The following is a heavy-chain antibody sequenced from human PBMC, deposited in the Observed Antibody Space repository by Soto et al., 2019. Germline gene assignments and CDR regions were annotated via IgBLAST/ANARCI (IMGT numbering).Heavy chain of an antibody. V-gene: IGHV3-30*18. J-gene: IGHJ4*02. D-gene: IGHD6-13*01. CDR2: ISYDGSNK. Sequence: QVQLVESGGGVVQPGRSLRLSCAASGFTFSSYGMHWVRQAPGKGLEWVAVISYDGSNKYYADSVKGRFTIPRDNSKNTLYLQMNSPRAEDTAVNYCAKDGGDSSSSWYSYWSQGTLVTVAS. CDR1: GFTFSSYG. CDR3: AKDGGDSSSSWYSY.